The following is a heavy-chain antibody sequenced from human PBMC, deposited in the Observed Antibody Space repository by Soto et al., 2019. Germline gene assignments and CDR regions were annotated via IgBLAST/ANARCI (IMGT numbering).Heavy chain of an antibody. J-gene: IGHJ6*03. CDR2: ISNSGGLT. CDR1: GFTFSSFA. D-gene: IGHD2-21*01. Sequence: GGSLRLSCAASGFTFSSFAMYWVRQAPGKGLQWLSLISNSGGLTYYADSVKGRFTISRDNSKNTLYLQMNSLRGEDTAVYYCTKGGAKDSAYYYCMDVWGKGTTVTVSS. V-gene: IGHV3-23*01. CDR3: TKGGAKDSAYYYCMDV.